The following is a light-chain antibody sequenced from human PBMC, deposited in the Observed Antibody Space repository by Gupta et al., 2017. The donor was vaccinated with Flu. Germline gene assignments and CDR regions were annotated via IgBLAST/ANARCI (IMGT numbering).Light chain of an antibody. CDR1: PSVSSY. CDR2: DAS. Sequence: EFVLTQSPATLSLSPGESATLSCRASPSVSSYLAWYQQKPGQAPRLLIYDASNRATGIPARFSGSGSGTDFTLTISSLEPEDFAVYYCQQRSNWPYTFGQGTKLEIK. CDR3: QQRSNWPYT. V-gene: IGKV3-11*01. J-gene: IGKJ2*01.